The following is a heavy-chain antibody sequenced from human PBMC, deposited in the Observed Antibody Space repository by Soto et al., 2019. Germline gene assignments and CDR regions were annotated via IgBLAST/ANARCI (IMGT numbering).Heavy chain of an antibody. Sequence: GGSLRLSCAASGFTFSSYGMHWVRQAPGKGLEWVAVISYDGSNKYYADSVKGRFTISRDNSKNTLYLQMNSLRAEDTAVYYCAKGGIFGVVITGHWGQGTLVTVSS. D-gene: IGHD3-3*01. J-gene: IGHJ4*02. CDR3: AKGGIFGVVITGH. CDR1: GFTFSSYG. V-gene: IGHV3-30*18. CDR2: ISYDGSNK.